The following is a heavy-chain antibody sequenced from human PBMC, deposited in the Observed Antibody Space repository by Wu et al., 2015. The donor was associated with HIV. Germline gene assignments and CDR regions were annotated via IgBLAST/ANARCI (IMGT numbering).Heavy chain of an antibody. CDR3: TVAHNPSAFDI. J-gene: IGHJ3*02. CDR1: GLAFANYD. CDR2: MNPKHGGS. D-gene: IGHD6-19*01. Sequence: QVQLVQSGGELKKPEASVKVSCKTSGLAFANYDINWVRQAPGRGPEWLGWMNPKHGGSGPSHLFDHRLILTADTATDTSYMELKWTEISDDTAVYICTVAHNPSAFDIWGPGT. V-gene: IGHV1-8*01.